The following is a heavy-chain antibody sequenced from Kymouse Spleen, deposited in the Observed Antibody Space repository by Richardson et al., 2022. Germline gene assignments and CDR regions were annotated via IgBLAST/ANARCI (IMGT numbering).Heavy chain of an antibody. V-gene: IGHV3-15*01. J-gene: IGHJ6*02. Sequence: EVQLVESGGGLVKPGGSLRLSCAASGFTFSNAWMSWVRQAPGKGLEWVGRIKSKTDGGTTDYAAPVKGRFTISRDDSKNTLYLQMNSLKTEDTAVYYCTTGTSCYYYYGMDVWGQGTTVTVSS. CDR2: IKSKTDGGTT. CDR1: GFTFSNAW. CDR3: TTGTSCYYYYGMDV. D-gene: IGHD2-2*02.